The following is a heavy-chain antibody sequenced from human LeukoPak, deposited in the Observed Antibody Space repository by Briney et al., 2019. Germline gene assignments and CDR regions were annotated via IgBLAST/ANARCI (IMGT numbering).Heavy chain of an antibody. V-gene: IGHV3-30-3*01. J-gene: IGHJ4*02. Sequence: GRSLRLSCAASGFTFSSYAMHWVRQAPGKGLEWVAVISYDGSNKYYADSVKGRFTISRDNSKNTLYLQMNSLRAEDTAVYYCAKDPGETDYWGQGTLVTVSS. CDR3: AKDPGETDY. CDR2: ISYDGSNK. D-gene: IGHD3-10*01. CDR1: GFTFSSYA.